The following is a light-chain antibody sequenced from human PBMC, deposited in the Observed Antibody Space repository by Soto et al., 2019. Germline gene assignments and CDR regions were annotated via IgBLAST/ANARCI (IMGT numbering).Light chain of an antibody. CDR2: EVS. CDR3: SSYANSNNYV. V-gene: IGLV2-8*01. CDR1: SSDIGGYTY. J-gene: IGLJ1*01. Sequence: QSALTQPPSASGSPGQSVTNSCSGTSSDIGGYTYVSWYQHHPGKAPKLMIYEVSKRPSGVPDRFSGSKSGNTASLTVSGLQAEDEADYYCSSYANSNNYVFGTGTKLTVL.